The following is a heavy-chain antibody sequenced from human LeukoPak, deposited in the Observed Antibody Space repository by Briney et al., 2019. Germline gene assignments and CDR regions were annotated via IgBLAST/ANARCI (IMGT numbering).Heavy chain of an antibody. J-gene: IGHJ6*03. D-gene: IGHD3-3*01. CDR1: GFTFSSYG. Sequence: GGSLRLSCAASGFTFSSYGMHWVRQAPGKGLEWVAFIRYDGSNKYYADSVKGRFTISRDNSKNTLYLQMNSLRAEDTAVYYCARAGNHYDFWSGYWPYYYYYMDVWGKGTTVTVSS. CDR2: IRYDGSNK. V-gene: IGHV3-30*02. CDR3: ARAGNHYDFWSGYWPYYYYYMDV.